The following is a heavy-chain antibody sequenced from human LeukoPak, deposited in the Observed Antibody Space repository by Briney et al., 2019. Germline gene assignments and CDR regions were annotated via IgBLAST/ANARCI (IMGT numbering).Heavy chain of an antibody. CDR1: GGSISSSSYY. J-gene: IGHJ5*02. Sequence: SETLSLTCTVPGGSISSSSYYWGWIRQPPGKGLEWIGSIYYSGSTYYNPCLKSRVTISVDRSKNQFSLKLSSVTAADTAVYYCARHLSEGYYDSSGYPVKWFDPWGQGTLVTVSS. CDR3: ARHLSEGYYDSSGYPVKWFDP. CDR2: IYYSGST. D-gene: IGHD3-22*01. V-gene: IGHV4-39*01.